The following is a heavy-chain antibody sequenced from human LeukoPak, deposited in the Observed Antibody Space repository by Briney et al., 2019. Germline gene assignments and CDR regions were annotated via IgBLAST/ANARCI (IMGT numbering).Heavy chain of an antibody. D-gene: IGHD3-22*01. V-gene: IGHV3-66*01. CDR3: ARGRSSYYDTPGAFDI. CDR1: GFTFSSYS. J-gene: IGHJ3*02. Sequence: PGGSLRLSCAASGFTFSSYSMNWVRQAPGKGLEWVSVIYSGGSTYYADSVKGRFTISRDNSKNTLYLQMNSLRAEDTAVYYCARGRSSYYDTPGAFDIWGQGTMVTVSS. CDR2: IYSGGST.